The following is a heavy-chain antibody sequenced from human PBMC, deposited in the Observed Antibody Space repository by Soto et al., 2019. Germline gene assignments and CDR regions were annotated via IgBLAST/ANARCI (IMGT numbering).Heavy chain of an antibody. CDR3: ARARVRFWSGYPFDP. J-gene: IGHJ5*02. CDR1: GGSFSGYY. V-gene: IGHV4-34*01. Sequence: SETLSLTCAVYGGSFSGYYWSWIRQPPGKGLEWIGEINHSGSTNYNPSLKSRVTISVDTSKNQFSLKLSSVTAADTAVYYCARARVRFWSGYPFDPWGQGTLVTVSS. CDR2: INHSGST. D-gene: IGHD3-3*01.